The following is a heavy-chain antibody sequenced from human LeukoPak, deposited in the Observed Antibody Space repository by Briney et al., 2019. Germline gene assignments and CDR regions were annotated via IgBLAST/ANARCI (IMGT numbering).Heavy chain of an antibody. CDR2: ISSRSSYI. D-gene: IGHD3-22*01. CDR3: AREAYYYDSSGYVHDAFDI. V-gene: IGHV3-21*01. J-gene: IGHJ3*02. Sequence: GGSLRLSCAASGFTFSSYSMNWVRQAPGKGLEWVSSISSRSSYIYHADPVKGRFTISRDNAKNSLYLQMNSLRAEDTAVYYCAREAYYYDSSGYVHDAFDIWGQGTVVTVSS. CDR1: GFTFSSYS.